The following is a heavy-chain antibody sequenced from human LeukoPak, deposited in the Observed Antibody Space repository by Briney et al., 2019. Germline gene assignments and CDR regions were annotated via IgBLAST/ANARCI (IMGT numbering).Heavy chain of an antibody. D-gene: IGHD2-2*01. CDR2: ISSSSSYI. CDR3: ARDDIVVVPAANDY. J-gene: IGHJ4*02. V-gene: IGHV3-21*01. Sequence: PGGSLRLSCAASGFTFSSYSMNWVRQAPGKGLEWVSSISSSSSYIYYADSVKGRFTISRDNAKDSLYLQVNSLRAEDTAVYYCARDDIVVVPAANDYWGQGTLVTVSS. CDR1: GFTFSSYS.